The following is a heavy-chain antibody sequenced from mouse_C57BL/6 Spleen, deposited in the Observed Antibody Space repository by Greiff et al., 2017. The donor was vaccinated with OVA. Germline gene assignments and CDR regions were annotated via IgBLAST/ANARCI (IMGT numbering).Heavy chain of an antibody. Sequence: VQLQQSGPELVKPGASVKISCTASGYTFTDYYMNWVKQSPGKSLEWIGDINPNNGGTSYNQKFKGKATLTVYKSSSTAYMELRSLTSEDSAVYYCASLITTVVATDWYWDVWGTGTTVTVSS. J-gene: IGHJ1*03. CDR1: GYTFTDYY. V-gene: IGHV1-26*01. CDR2: INPNNGGT. D-gene: IGHD1-1*01. CDR3: ASLITTVVATDWYWDV.